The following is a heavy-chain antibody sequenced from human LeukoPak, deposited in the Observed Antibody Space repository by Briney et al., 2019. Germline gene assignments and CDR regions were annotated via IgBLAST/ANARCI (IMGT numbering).Heavy chain of an antibody. J-gene: IGHJ4*01. CDR1: GFTFDDYT. V-gene: IGHV3-9*01. D-gene: IGHD6-25*01. CDR3: AKDTSSSGRYFYYFNY. Sequence: GGSLRLSCVASGFTFDDYTMHWVRQAPGKGLEWVAGITWNNRTIAYADSVKGRFTISRDNAKNSLYLQMNSLRLEDTALYYCAKDTSSSGRYFYYFNYWGHGTLVTVSS. CDR2: ITWNNRTI.